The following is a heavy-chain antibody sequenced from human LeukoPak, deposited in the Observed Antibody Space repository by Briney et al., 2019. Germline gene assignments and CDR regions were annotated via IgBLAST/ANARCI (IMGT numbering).Heavy chain of an antibody. CDR2: INVDKGNT. V-gene: IGHV1-3*01. Sequence: ASVKVSCKASGYTFTSYTMHWVRQAPGQRLEWMGWINVDKGNTKYSQKFQDRVIISWDTSASAAYMELSSLRSEDTAEFYCARGSSTWSNAFDTWGQGTMVTVSS. D-gene: IGHD6-13*01. CDR1: GYTFTSYT. J-gene: IGHJ3*02. CDR3: ARGSSTWSNAFDT.